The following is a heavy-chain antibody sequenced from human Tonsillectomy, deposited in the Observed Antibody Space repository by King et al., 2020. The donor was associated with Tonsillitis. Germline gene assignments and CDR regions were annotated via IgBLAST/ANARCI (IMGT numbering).Heavy chain of an antibody. CDR1: GFTFSSYA. J-gene: IGHJ5*02. CDR3: AKDPWEPQVPYSWFDP. V-gene: IGHV3-23*04. Sequence: VQLVESGGGLVQPGGSLRLSCTASGFTFSSYAMSWVRQAPGKGLEWVSSISGGGDDTHYADSVKGRFIISRDNSKNTLYLHMSSLSAGDTAVYYCAKDPWEPQVPYSWFDPWGQGTLVTVSS. CDR2: ISGGGDDT. D-gene: IGHD1-26*01.